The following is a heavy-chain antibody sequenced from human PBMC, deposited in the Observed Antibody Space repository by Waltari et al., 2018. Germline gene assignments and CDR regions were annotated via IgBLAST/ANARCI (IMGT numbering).Heavy chain of an antibody. D-gene: IGHD1-26*01. CDR2: ISSSSSTI. CDR3: ARYSSDAFDI. CDR1: GFTFSSYS. Sequence: EVQLVESGGGLVQPGGSLRLSCAASGFTFSSYSMNWVRQAPGKGLGWVSYISSSSSTIYYADSVKGRFTISRDNAKNSLYLQMNSLRAEDTAVYYCARYSSDAFDIWGQGTMVTVSS. J-gene: IGHJ3*02. V-gene: IGHV3-48*01.